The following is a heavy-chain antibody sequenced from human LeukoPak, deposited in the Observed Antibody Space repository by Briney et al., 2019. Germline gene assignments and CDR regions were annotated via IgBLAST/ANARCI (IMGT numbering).Heavy chain of an antibody. CDR2: IGSSSSYI. J-gene: IGHJ3*02. V-gene: IGHV3-21*01. Sequence: PGGSLRLSCAASGFTFSSYSMNWVRQAPGKGLEWVSSIGSSSSYIYYADSVKGRFTISRDNAKNSLYLQMNSLRAEDTAVYYCARTGLNSDAFDIWGQGTMVTVSS. CDR1: GFTFSSYS. D-gene: IGHD3-16*01. CDR3: ARTGLNSDAFDI.